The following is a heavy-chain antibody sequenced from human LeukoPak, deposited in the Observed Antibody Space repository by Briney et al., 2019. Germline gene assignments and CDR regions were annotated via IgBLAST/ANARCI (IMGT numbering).Heavy chain of an antibody. D-gene: IGHD5-12*01. CDR2: ISGSGGST. V-gene: IGHV3-23*01. CDR3: AKDPRAPTVTPYYYYYMDV. CDR1: GFTFSSYA. Sequence: AGGSLRLSCAASGFTFSSYAMSWVRQAPGKRLEWVSAISGSGGSTYYADSVKGRFTVSRDNSKNTLYLQMNSLRAEDTAVYYCAKDPRAPTVTPYYYYYMDVWGKGTTVTVSS. J-gene: IGHJ6*03.